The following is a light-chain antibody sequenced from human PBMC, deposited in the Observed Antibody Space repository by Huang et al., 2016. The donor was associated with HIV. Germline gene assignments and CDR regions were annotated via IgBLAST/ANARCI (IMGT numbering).Light chain of an antibody. CDR1: QGISSY. J-gene: IGKJ2*01. Sequence: DIQMTQSPSSLSASVGDRVTITCRASQGISSYLNWYQQKPGKAPKLRIYAASPLQSGVPSRFSGSGSGTDFTLTISSLQPADSATYYCQETYSIPYTFGQGTKLEIK. CDR2: AAS. V-gene: IGKV1-39*01. CDR3: QETYSIPYT.